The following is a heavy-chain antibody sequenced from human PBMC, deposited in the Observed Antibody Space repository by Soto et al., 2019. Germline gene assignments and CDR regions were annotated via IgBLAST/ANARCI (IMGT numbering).Heavy chain of an antibody. V-gene: IGHV5-51*01. D-gene: IGHD3-22*01. CDR2: IYPGDSNT. CDR3: ARQIYDSDTGPNFQYYFDS. CDR1: GYRFTSYW. Sequence: GESLKISCGGSGYRFTSYWIAWVRQVPGKGLEWMGIIYPGDSNTRYSPSFQGQVTISVDKSINTAFLQWSSLRASDTAMYYCARQIYDSDTGPNFQYYFDSWGQGTPVTVSS. J-gene: IGHJ4*02.